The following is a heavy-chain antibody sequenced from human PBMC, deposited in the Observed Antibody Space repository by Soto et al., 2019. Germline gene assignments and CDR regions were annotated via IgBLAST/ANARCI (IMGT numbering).Heavy chain of an antibody. Sequence: EVQLVESGGGLVQPGGSLRLSCAASGFTFSSYWMHWVRQAPGKGLVWVSRINSDGSSTSYADSVKGRFTISRDNAKNTLDLQMNSLRAEDTAVYYCARDRGGYGYPYYFDYWGQGTLVTVSS. V-gene: IGHV3-74*01. J-gene: IGHJ4*02. D-gene: IGHD5-18*01. CDR3: ARDRGGYGYPYYFDY. CDR2: INSDGSST. CDR1: GFTFSSYW.